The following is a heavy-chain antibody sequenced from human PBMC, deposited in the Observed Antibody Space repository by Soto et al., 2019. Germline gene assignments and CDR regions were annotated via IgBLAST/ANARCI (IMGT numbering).Heavy chain of an antibody. Sequence: GGSLRLSCAASGFTVSGNYMSWVRQAPGKGLEWVSVIYSDGSTYYTDSVEGRFTISRDNSKNTLYLQMDSLRAEDTAVYYCARLPAGSYSSDWYYFDYWGQGTLVTVS. CDR2: IYSDGST. V-gene: IGHV3-53*01. D-gene: IGHD6-19*01. CDR3: ARLPAGSYSSDWYYFDY. J-gene: IGHJ4*02. CDR1: GFTVSGNY.